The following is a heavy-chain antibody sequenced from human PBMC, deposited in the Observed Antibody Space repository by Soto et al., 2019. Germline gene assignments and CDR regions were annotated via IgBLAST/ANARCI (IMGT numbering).Heavy chain of an antibody. CDR2: IIPIFGMA. CDR1: GGTFSSYT. CDR3: AREEAQYQLLHSSYYMDV. J-gene: IGHJ6*03. D-gene: IGHD2-2*01. Sequence: QVQLVQSGAEVKKPGSSVKVSCKAPGGTFSSYTINWVRQAPGQGLEWMGRIIPIFGMANYAQKFQGRVTITADESTSTAYMRLSSLRSEDTGLYYCAREEAQYQLLHSSYYMDVWGKGTTVTVSS. V-gene: IGHV1-69*08.